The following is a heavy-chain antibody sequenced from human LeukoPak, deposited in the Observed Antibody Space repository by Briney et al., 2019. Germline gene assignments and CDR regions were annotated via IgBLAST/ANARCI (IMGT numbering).Heavy chain of an antibody. V-gene: IGHV3-48*03. CDR2: ISSSGSTI. CDR3: AELGITMIGGV. CDR1: GFTFSSYE. Sequence: GGSLRLSCGASGFTFSSYEMNWVRQAPGKGLEWVSYISSSGSTIYYADSVKGRFTISRDNAKNSLYLQMNSLRAEDTAVYYCAELGITMIGGVWGKGTTVTVSS. J-gene: IGHJ6*04. D-gene: IGHD3-10*02.